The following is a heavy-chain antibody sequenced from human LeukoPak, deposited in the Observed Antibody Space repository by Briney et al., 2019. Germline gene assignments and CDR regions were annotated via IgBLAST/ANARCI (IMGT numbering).Heavy chain of an antibody. CDR2: INPSGGST. Sequence: KPGASVKVSCKASGYTFTSYYMHWVRQAPGQGLEWMGIINPSGGSTSYAQKFQGRVTMTRDTSTSTVYMELSSLRSEDTAVYYCARDEVYYDSSGYFDYWAREPWSPSPQ. CDR1: GYTFTSYY. V-gene: IGHV1-46*01. D-gene: IGHD3-22*01. J-gene: IGHJ4*02. CDR3: ARDEVYYDSSGYFDY.